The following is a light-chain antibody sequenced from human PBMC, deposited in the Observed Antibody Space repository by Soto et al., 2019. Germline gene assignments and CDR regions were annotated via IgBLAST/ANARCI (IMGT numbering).Light chain of an antibody. V-gene: IGKV3-11*01. J-gene: IGKJ4*01. CDR3: QQRSNWPKLT. Sequence: EIVLPQSPATLSLSPGERATLSCRASQSVSSSLAWYQQKPGQAPRLLIYDASNRATGIPARFSGSGSGTDFTLTISSLEPEDFAVYYCQQRSNWPKLTFGGGTKVEIK. CDR2: DAS. CDR1: QSVSSS.